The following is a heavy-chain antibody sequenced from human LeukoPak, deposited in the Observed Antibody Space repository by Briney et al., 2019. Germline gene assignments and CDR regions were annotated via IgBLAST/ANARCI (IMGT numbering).Heavy chain of an antibody. CDR3: ARGGARQQWLVRARIPVAAKFDP. CDR2: IYYSGST. V-gene: IGHV4-61*01. J-gene: IGHJ5*02. CDR1: GGSVSSGSYY. Sequence: PSETLSLTCTVSGGSVSSGSYYWSWIRQPPGKGLEWIGYIYYSGSTNYNPSLKSRVTISVDTSKNQFSLKLSSVTAADTAVYYCARGGARQQWLVRARIPVAAKFDPWGQGTLVTVSS. D-gene: IGHD6-19*01.